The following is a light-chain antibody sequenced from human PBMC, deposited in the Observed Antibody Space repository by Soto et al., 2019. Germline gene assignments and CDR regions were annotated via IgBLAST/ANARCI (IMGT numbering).Light chain of an antibody. CDR1: QSVSSN. Sequence: ERVMTQSPATPSVSPGERATLSRRASQSVSSNLAWYQQKPGQAPRLLIYGASTRATGIPARFSGSGSGTEFTLTISSLQSEDFAVYYCQQYNNWPRTFGQGTKVDIK. CDR3: QQYNNWPRT. J-gene: IGKJ1*01. V-gene: IGKV3-15*01. CDR2: GAS.